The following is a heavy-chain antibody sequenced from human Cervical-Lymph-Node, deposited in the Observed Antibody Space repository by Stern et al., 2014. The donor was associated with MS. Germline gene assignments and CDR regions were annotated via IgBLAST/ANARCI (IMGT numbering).Heavy chain of an antibody. CDR1: GGAVSSGDRY. J-gene: IGHJ4*02. CDR2: ISYSGNT. CDR3: ARVTEFLRFFYPDY. D-gene: IGHD3-3*01. Sequence: VHLVESGPGLVKPSQTLSLTCTVSGGAVSSGDRYWSWIHQHPEKGLEWIGYISYSGNTYYNPSLESRVTISMDRSKNQFSLKLRSVTAADTAVYYCARVTEFLRFFYPDYWGQGIRVTVSS. V-gene: IGHV4-31*03.